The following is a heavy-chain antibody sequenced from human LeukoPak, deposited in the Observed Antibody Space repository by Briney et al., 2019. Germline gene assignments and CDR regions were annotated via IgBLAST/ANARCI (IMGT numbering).Heavy chain of an antibody. CDR3: AKRGDYDSSGYYLDY. Sequence: GGSLRLSCAASGFTFSSYAMSWVRQAPGKGLEWVSAISGSGGSTYYADSVKGRLTISRDNSKNTLYLQMNSLRAEDTAVYYCAKRGDYDSSGYYLDYWGQGTLVTVSS. CDR1: GFTFSSYA. J-gene: IGHJ4*02. V-gene: IGHV3-23*01. D-gene: IGHD3-22*01. CDR2: ISGSGGST.